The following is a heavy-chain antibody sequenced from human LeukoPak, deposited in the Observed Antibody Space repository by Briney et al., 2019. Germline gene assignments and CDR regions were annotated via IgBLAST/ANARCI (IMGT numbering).Heavy chain of an antibody. CDR2: INSDGSST. CDR1: GFTFSSYW. D-gene: IGHD4-11*01. V-gene: IGHV3-74*01. CDR3: ARGTMTTVTTRLFDY. Sequence: PGGSLRLSCAAPGFTFSSYWMHWVRQAPGKGLVWVSRINSDGSSTSYADSVKGRFTISRDNAKNTLYLQMNSLRAEDTAVYYCARGTMTTVTTRLFDYWAREPWSPSPQ. J-gene: IGHJ4*02.